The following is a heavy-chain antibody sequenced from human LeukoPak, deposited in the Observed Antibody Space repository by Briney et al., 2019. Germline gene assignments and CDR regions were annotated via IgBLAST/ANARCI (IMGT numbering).Heavy chain of an antibody. CDR1: GYSISSAYF. D-gene: IGHD2/OR15-2a*01. J-gene: IGHJ6*03. Sequence: SETLSLTCVVSGYSISSAYFWGWIRQPPGKGLEWIGNIYQSGTTYYTPSLKSRVTISLDTSKNQLSLRLSSVTAADSAVYYCAKGGGGSTTYHYYYMDVWGKGTTVIVPS. CDR2: IYQSGTT. V-gene: IGHV4-38-2*01. CDR3: AKGGGGSTTYHYYYMDV.